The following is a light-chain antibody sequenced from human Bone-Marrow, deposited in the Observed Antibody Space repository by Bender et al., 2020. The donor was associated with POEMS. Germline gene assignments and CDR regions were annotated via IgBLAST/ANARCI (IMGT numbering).Light chain of an antibody. Sequence: QSALAQPASVSGSPGQSLTISCTGTSSDVGNYNLVSWYQQHPGKAPKLIIYEGTKRPSGVPDRFSGSKSGNTASLTVSGLQADDEADYYCSSYAGRNNTIFGGGTKLTVL. CDR1: SSDVGNYNL. V-gene: IGLV2-14*02. CDR3: SSYAGRNNTI. J-gene: IGLJ2*01. CDR2: EGT.